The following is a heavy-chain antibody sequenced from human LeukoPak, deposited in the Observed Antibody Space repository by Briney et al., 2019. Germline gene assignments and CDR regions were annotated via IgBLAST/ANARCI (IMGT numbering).Heavy chain of an antibody. D-gene: IGHD2-15*01. J-gene: IGHJ4*02. CDR1: GFTFSSYS. V-gene: IGHV3-21*01. CDR2: ISSSSSYI. Sequence: GGSLRLSCAASGFTFSSYSMNWARQAPGKGLEWVSSISSSSSYIYYADSVKGRFTISRDNAKNSLYLQMNNLRAEDTAVYYCARDSLGYCSGGSCYSGGLDHWGQGTLVTVSS. CDR3: ARDSLGYCSGGSCYSGGLDH.